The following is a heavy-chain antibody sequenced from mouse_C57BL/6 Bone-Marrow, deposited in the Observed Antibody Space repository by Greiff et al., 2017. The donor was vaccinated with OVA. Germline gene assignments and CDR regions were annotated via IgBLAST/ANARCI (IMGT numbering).Heavy chain of an antibody. V-gene: IGHV1-53*01. CDR2: INPSNGGT. Sequence: QVQLQQPGTELVKPGASVKLSCKASGYTFTSYWMHWVKQRPGQGLEWIGNINPSNGGTNYNEKFKSKATLTVDKSSSTAYMQLSSLTSEDSAVYYRARKAPFITTVVATDYYFDYWGQGTTLTVSS. J-gene: IGHJ2*01. D-gene: IGHD1-1*01. CDR1: GYTFTSYW. CDR3: ARKAPFITTVVATDYYFDY.